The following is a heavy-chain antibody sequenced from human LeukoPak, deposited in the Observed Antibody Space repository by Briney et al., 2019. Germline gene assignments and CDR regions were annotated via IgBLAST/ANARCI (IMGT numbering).Heavy chain of an antibody. CDR2: ISYDGSNK. J-gene: IGHJ4*02. Sequence: GGSLRLSCAASGFTFSSYGMHWVRQAPGKGLEWVAVISYDGSNKYYADSVKGRFTISRDNSKNTLYLQMNSLRAEDTAVYYCAKADRTYSSSWLFDYRGQGTLVTVSS. D-gene: IGHD6-13*01. V-gene: IGHV3-30*18. CDR3: AKADRTYSSSWLFDY. CDR1: GFTFSSYG.